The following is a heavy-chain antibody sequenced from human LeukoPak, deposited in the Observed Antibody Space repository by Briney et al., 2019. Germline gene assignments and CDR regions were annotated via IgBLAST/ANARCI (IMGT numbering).Heavy chain of an antibody. J-gene: IGHJ5*02. V-gene: IGHV3-23*01. CDR2: ISGSGGST. D-gene: IGHD1-14*01. CDR3: AKKYNTGLDP. Sequence: GGSLRLSCAASGFTFSSYAMSSVRQAPGKGLEWVSDISGSGGSTYYADSVKGRFTISRDKSKSRVYQQMNSLRAEDTAVYYCAKKYNTGLDPWGQGTLVSVSS. CDR1: GFTFSSYA.